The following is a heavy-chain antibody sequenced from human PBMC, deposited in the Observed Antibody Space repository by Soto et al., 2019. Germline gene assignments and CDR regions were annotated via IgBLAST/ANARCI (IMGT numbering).Heavy chain of an antibody. CDR2: INSDGGVS. CDR1: GFTFGNYW. Sequence: EVQLVESGGGLVQPGGSLRLSCAASGFTFGNYWMYWVRQAPGKGLVWVSRINSDGGVSSYADSVKGRLTISRDNVKSTLYLHMDGLRVADTAVYYCARGDCFGGTCYSLAGCFYYYMDVWGKGTTVTVFS. CDR3: ARGDCFGGTCYSLAGCFYYYMDV. J-gene: IGHJ6*03. V-gene: IGHV3-74*01. D-gene: IGHD2-15*01.